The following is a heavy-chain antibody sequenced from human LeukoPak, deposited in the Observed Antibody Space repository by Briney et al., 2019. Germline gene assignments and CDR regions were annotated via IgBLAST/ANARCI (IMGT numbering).Heavy chain of an antibody. V-gene: IGHV3-9*01. Sequence: GGSLRLSCAASGFTFDDYAMHWVRQAPGKGLERVAGISWNSGSIDYADSVKGRFTISRDNAMNSLDLQMNSLSLEDTALYYCAKGPRNHYFYFMDVWGKGTTVTVSS. CDR3: AKGPRNHYFYFMDV. CDR1: GFTFDDYA. CDR2: ISWNSGSI. J-gene: IGHJ6*03.